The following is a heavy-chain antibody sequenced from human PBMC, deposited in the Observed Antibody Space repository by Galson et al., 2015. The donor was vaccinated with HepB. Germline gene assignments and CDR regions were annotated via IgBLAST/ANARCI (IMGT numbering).Heavy chain of an antibody. CDR2: ISSNGGST. J-gene: IGHJ6*02. V-gene: IGHV3-64*01. CDR1: GFTFSSYA. CDR3: ARARMVRGVSLYGMDV. Sequence: SLRLSCAASGFTFSSYAMHWVRQAPGKGLEYVSAISSNGGSTYYANSVKGRFTISRDNSKNTLYLQMGSLRAEDMAVYYCARARMVRGVSLYGMDVWGQGTTVIVSS. D-gene: IGHD3-10*01.